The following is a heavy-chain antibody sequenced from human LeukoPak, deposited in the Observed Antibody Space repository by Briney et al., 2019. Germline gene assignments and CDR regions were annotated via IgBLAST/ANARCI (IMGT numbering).Heavy chain of an antibody. D-gene: IGHD2-8*02. CDR2: ISYDGNNK. CDR3: AKDLVDRGNHLCYFDY. J-gene: IGHJ4*02. V-gene: IGHV3-30*18. CDR1: GFTFSSYG. Sequence: GRSLRLSCAASGFTFSSYGMHWVRQAPGKGLEWVAVISYDGNNKYYADSVKGRFTISRGNSKNTLYLQMNSLRGEDTAVYYCAKDLVDRGNHLCYFDYWGQGTLVTVSS.